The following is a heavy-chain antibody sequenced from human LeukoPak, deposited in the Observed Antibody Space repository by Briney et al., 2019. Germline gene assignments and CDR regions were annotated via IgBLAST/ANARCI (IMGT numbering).Heavy chain of an antibody. Sequence: SETLSLTCTVSGGSISSSSYYWGWIRQPPGKGLEWIGSIYYSGSTYYNPSLKSRVTISVDTSKNQFSLKLSSVTAADTAVYYCASLTPPYYDFWSGTGGFGLDVWGQGTTVTVSS. V-gene: IGHV4-39*01. CDR1: GGSISSSSYY. CDR3: ASLTPPYYDFWSGTGGFGLDV. D-gene: IGHD3-3*01. J-gene: IGHJ6*02. CDR2: IYYSGST.